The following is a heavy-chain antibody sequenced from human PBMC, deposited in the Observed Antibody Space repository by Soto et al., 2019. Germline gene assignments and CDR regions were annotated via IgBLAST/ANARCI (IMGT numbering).Heavy chain of an antibody. J-gene: IGHJ4*02. CDR2: ISYDGSNK. CDR1: GFTFSSYG. V-gene: IGHV3-30*18. CDR3: AKEGYCSSTSCYLGY. Sequence: QVQLVESGGGVVQPGRSLRLSCAASGFTFSSYGMHGVRQAPGKGLEWVAVISYDGSNKYYADSVKGRFTISRDNSKNTLYLQMNSLRAEDTAVYYCAKEGYCSSTSCYLGYWGQGTLVTVSS. D-gene: IGHD2-2*01.